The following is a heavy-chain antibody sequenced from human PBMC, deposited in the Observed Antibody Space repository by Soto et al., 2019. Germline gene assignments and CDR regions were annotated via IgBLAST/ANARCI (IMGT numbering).Heavy chain of an antibody. CDR1: GYTFTGYY. CDR2: INPNSGGT. D-gene: IGHD2-2*01. CDR3: ARDFSQLLTSVYYYGMDV. Sequence: ASVKVSCKASGYTFTGYYMHWVRQAPGQGLEWMGWINPNSGGTNYAQKFQGWVTMTRDTSISTAYMELSRLRSDDTAEYYCARDFSQLLTSVYYYGMDVWGQGTTVTVSS. J-gene: IGHJ6*02. V-gene: IGHV1-2*04.